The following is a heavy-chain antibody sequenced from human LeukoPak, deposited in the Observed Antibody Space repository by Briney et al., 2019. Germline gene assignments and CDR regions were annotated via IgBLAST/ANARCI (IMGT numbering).Heavy chain of an antibody. CDR3: ATDRGWELLDAFDI. CDR1: GGCFSGYY. V-gene: IGHV4-34*01. D-gene: IGHD1-26*01. Sequence: SETLSLTCAVYGGCFSGYYWSWIRQPPGKGLEWIGEINHSGSTNYNPSLKSRVTISVDTSKNQFSLKLSSVTAADTAVYYCATDRGWELLDAFDIWGQGTMVTVSS. CDR2: INHSGST. J-gene: IGHJ3*02.